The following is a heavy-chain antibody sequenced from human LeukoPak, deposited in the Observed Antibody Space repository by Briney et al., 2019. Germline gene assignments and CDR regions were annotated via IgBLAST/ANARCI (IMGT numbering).Heavy chain of an antibody. CDR1: GFTFSDYH. CDR2: IVGGST. Sequence: GGSLRLSCSASGFTFSDYHMSWVRQAPGKGREGVSAIVGGSTYYTESVKGRFPISRDNSKTTLSLHMTSLRAEAPAVYYCVRDEPIRGWYDWGQGTLVTVSS. V-gene: IGHV3-53*01. CDR3: VRDEPIRGWYD. J-gene: IGHJ4*02. D-gene: IGHD6-19*01.